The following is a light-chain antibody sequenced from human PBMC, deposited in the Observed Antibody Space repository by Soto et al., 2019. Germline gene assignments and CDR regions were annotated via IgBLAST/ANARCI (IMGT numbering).Light chain of an antibody. CDR1: QGISSY. CDR3: QQRHSYPIT. J-gene: IGKJ5*01. V-gene: IGKV1-9*01. Sequence: DIQLTQSPSFLSASVGDGNTISCRASQGISSYLAWYQQKPGKAPKLLIHTASTLQSGVPSRFSGSGAGTEFTLTISSLQPEDFATYYCQQRHSYPITFGQGTRLEIK. CDR2: TAS.